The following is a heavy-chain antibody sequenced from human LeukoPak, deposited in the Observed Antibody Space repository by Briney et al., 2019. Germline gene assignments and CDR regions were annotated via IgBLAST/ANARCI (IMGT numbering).Heavy chain of an antibody. CDR1: GLTFSSYA. CDR3: AKQDYFGSGSYYCYMDV. V-gene: IGHV3-23*01. CDR2: ISGSSDST. D-gene: IGHD3-10*01. Sequence: SGGSLRLSCAASGLTFSSYAMSWVRQAPGKGLEWVSSISGSSDSTYYSDSVKGRFTISRDNFENTLYLQMNSLRAEDTAVYYCAKQDYFGSGSYYCYMDVWGKGTTVTVSS. J-gene: IGHJ6*03.